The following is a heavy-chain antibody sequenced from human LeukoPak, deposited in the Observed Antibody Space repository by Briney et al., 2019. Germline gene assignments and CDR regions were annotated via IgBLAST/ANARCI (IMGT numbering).Heavy chain of an antibody. Sequence: GASVKGSCKASGYTFTGYYMHWVRQAPGQGFEWMGWINPNSGGTNYAQKFQGRVTMTRDTSISTAYMELSRLRSDDTAVYYCARDFEVVTAIPWYFDYWGQGTLVTVSS. CDR2: INPNSGGT. V-gene: IGHV1-2*02. D-gene: IGHD2-21*02. CDR3: ARDFEVVTAIPWYFDY. J-gene: IGHJ4*02. CDR1: GYTFTGYY.